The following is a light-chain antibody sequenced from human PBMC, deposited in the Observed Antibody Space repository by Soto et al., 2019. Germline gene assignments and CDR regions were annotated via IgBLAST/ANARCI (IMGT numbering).Light chain of an antibody. CDR1: QSLGGS. CDR3: QQYGSSHT. CDR2: GAS. Sequence: IVMMQSPATLSVSPGERATLSCRASQSLGGSLAWYQQKPGQAPRLLIYGASTRATGIPARFSGSGAGAYFNLTISRLEPADFGVYYCQQYGSSHTFGQGTRLEIK. V-gene: IGKV3D-15*02. J-gene: IGKJ5*01.